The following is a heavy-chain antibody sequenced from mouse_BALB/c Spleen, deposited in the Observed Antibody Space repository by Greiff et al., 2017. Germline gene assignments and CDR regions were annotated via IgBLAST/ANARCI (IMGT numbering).Heavy chain of an antibody. V-gene: IGHV14-3*02. CDR3: ASYYYGSSYGAMDY. CDR1: GFNIKDTY. CDR2: IDPANGNT. D-gene: IGHD1-1*01. Sequence: EVQLQQSGAELVKPGASVKLSCTASGFNIKDTYMHWVKQRPEQGLEWIGRIDPANGNTKYDPKFQGKATITADTSSNTAYLPLSSLTSEDTAVYYCASYYYGSSYGAMDYWGQGTSGTVSS. J-gene: IGHJ4*01.